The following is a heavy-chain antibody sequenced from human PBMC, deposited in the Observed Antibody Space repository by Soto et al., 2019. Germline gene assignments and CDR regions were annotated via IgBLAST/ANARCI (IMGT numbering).Heavy chain of an antibody. CDR3: ARRVEPMVRGVINNLTPRWFDP. CDR1: GYSFTSYW. Sequence: PGESLKISCKGSGYSFTSYWIGWVRQMPGKGLEWMGIIYPGDSDTRYSPSFQGQVTISADKSISTAYLQWSSLKASDTAMYYCARRVEPMVRGVINNLTPRWFDPWGQGTLVTVSS. V-gene: IGHV5-51*01. J-gene: IGHJ5*02. D-gene: IGHD3-10*01. CDR2: IYPGDSDT.